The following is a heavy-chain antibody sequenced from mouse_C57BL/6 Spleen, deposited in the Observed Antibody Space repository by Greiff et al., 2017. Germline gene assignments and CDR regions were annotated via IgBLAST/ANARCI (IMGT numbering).Heavy chain of an antibody. V-gene: IGHV1-80*01. CDR3: ASRSSHYAMDY. CDR1: GYAFSSYW. CDR2: IYPGDGDT. D-gene: IGHD1-1*01. J-gene: IGHJ4*01. Sequence: QVQLQQSGAELVKPGASVKISCKASGYAFSSYWMNWVKQRPGKGLEWIGQIYPGDGDTNYNGKFKGKATLTADKSSSTAYMQLSSLTSEDSAVYYCASRSSHYAMDYWGQGTSVTVSS.